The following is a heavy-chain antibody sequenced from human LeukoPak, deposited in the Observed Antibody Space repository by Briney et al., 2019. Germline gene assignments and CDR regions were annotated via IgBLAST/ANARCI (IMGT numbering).Heavy chain of an antibody. D-gene: IGHD2-21*02. V-gene: IGHV3-48*03. CDR2: ISSSGSTI. CDR3: ARLGCGGDCYRTYYYYGMDV. Sequence: PGGSLRLTCAASGFTFSSYGMSWVRQAPGKGQEWVSYISSSGSTIYYADSVKGRFTISRDNDKNSLYLQMNSLRAEDTAVYYCARLGCGGDCYRTYYYYGMDVWGQGTTVTVSS. J-gene: IGHJ6*02. CDR1: GFTFSSYG.